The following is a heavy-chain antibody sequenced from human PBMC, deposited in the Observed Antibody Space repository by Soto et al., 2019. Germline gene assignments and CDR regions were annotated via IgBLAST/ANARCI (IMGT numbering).Heavy chain of an antibody. D-gene: IGHD3-10*01. CDR2: ISSSTRII. J-gene: IGHJ3*02. Sequence: EVQLVESGGGLVQPGGSLRLSCAASGFTFSTYSINWVRQAPGKGLEWVSYISSSTRIIYFEDSVKGRFTICRDNAKNSLYLQMNSLRDEDTAVYYCARDLPIYGGAFDTWGQGTMVTVSS. V-gene: IGHV3-48*02. CDR3: ARDLPIYGGAFDT. CDR1: GFTFSTYS.